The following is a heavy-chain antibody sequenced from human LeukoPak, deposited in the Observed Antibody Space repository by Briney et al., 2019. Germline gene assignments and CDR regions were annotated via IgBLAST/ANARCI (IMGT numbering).Heavy chain of an antibody. J-gene: IGHJ4*02. CDR2: ISWNSGSI. D-gene: IGHD6-6*01. CDR1: GFTFDDYA. Sequence: GGSLRLSCAASGFTFDDYAMHWVRQAPGKGLEWVSGISWNSGSIGYADSVKGRFTISRDNAKNSLYLQMNSLRAEDTVLYYCAKGGGYSSSSGHDYWGQGTLVTVSS. V-gene: IGHV3-9*01. CDR3: AKGGGYSSSSGHDY.